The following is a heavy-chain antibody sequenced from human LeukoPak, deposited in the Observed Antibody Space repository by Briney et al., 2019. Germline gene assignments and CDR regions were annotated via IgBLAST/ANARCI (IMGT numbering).Heavy chain of an antibody. CDR3: ARGLTNYYFYALDV. CDR1: DGSINNYY. CDR2: ISYAGGT. V-gene: IGHV4-59*01. D-gene: IGHD3-9*01. J-gene: IGHJ6*02. Sequence: SETLSLTCVVSDGSINNYYWSWIRQPPGKGLEWIGYISYAGGTNYNPSLKSRVTISLDTSKKQVSLKLSSVTAADTAVYYCARGLTNYYFYALDVWGQGTTVTVSS.